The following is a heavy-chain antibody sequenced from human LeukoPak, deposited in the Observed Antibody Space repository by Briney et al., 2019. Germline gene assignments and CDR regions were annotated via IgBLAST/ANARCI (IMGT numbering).Heavy chain of an antibody. CDR3: ARLWSTDCRGGSCPHQPNY. CDR1: GYSISSGYY. Sequence: SETLSLTCTVSGYSISSGYYWGWIRQPPGKGLEWIGSIHYSGSTYYNPSLKSRVTISVDTSKNQFSLKLSSVTAADTAVYYCARLWSTDCRGGSCPHQPNYWGQGTLVTVSS. D-gene: IGHD2-15*01. V-gene: IGHV4-38-2*02. CDR2: IHYSGST. J-gene: IGHJ4*02.